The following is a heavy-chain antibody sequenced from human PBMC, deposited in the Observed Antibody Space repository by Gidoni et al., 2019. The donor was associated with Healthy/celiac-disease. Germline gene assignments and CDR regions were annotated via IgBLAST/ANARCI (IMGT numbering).Heavy chain of an antibody. Sequence: QVQLQQWGAGLLKPSETLSLTCAVYGGSFSGYYWIWIRQPPGKGLEWIGEINHSGSTNYNPYQKSRVTKSVDKSKNQFSQKRSSGTAADTAVEYWARVQAAAGRGGGYYYYYYGMDVWGQGTTVTVSS. CDR1: GGSFSGYY. CDR3: ARVQAAAGRGGGYYYYYYGMDV. D-gene: IGHD6-13*01. CDR2: INHSGST. J-gene: IGHJ6*02. V-gene: IGHV4-34*01.